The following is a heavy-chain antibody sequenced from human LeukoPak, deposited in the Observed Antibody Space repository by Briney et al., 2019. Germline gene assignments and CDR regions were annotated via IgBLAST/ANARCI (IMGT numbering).Heavy chain of an antibody. Sequence: GGSLSLSCSASGFTFSTYAMHWVRQAPGKGLEYVSAISSNGGSTYYADSVKGRFAISRDNSKNTLYLQMSTLRAEDTAVYYCVKEPSYCSGGSCHFDYWGQGTLVTVSS. D-gene: IGHD2-15*01. CDR2: ISSNGGST. CDR1: GFTFSTYA. V-gene: IGHV3-64D*06. J-gene: IGHJ4*02. CDR3: VKEPSYCSGGSCHFDY.